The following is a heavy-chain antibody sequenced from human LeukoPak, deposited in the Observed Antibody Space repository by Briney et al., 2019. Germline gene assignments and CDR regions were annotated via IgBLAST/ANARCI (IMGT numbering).Heavy chain of an antibody. J-gene: IGHJ4*02. Sequence: GGSLRLSCAASRFTFNNYAMSWVRQAPGKGLEWVSDISGSGGSTYYADSVKGRFTISRDNSKNTLYLQMNSLRAEDTAVYYCAKGAQQLVYWVDYWGQGTLVTVSS. CDR1: RFTFNNYA. V-gene: IGHV3-23*01. CDR3: AKGAQQLVYWVDY. D-gene: IGHD6-13*01. CDR2: ISGSGGST.